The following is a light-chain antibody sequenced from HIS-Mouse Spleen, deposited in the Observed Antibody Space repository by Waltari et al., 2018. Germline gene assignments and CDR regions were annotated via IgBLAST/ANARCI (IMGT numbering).Light chain of an antibody. CDR2: EDS. J-gene: IGLJ2*01. V-gene: IGLV3-10*01. Sequence: SYELTQPPSVSVSPGQTARITCSGDALPNKNAYWYQQKSGHVPVLVIYEDSKRPSGIPERFSGSSSGTMATLTISGAQVEDEADYYCYSTDSSGNHRVFGGGTKLTVL. CDR1: ALPNKN. CDR3: YSTDSSGNHRV.